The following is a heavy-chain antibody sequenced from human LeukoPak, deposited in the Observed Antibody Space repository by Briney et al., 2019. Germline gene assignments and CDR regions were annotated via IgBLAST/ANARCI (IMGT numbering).Heavy chain of an antibody. CDR3: AKGSSGYFADL. D-gene: IGHD3-22*01. CDR1: GFIFNNYG. V-gene: IGHV3-23*01. J-gene: IGHJ5*02. Sequence: PGGSLRLSCAASGFIFNNYGLIWVRQAPGKGLEWVSAISNDGGGTTYADLVNGRFTISRDNSKNTLFLQMNSLRAEDTALYYCAKGSSGYFADLWGQGTLVTVSS. CDR2: ISNDGGGT.